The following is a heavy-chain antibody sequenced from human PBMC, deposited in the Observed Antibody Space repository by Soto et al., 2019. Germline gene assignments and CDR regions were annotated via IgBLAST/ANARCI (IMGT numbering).Heavy chain of an antibody. CDR1: GYTFTSYA. Sequence: ASVKVSCKASGYTFTSYAMHWVRQAPGQRLEWMGWINAGNGNTKYSQRFQGRVTITRDTSASTAYMELSSLRSEDTAVYYCARENCSGDSCYSSLDNWFDPWGQGTLVTVSS. D-gene: IGHD2-15*01. V-gene: IGHV1-3*01. CDR3: ARENCSGDSCYSSLDNWFDP. CDR2: INAGNGNT. J-gene: IGHJ5*02.